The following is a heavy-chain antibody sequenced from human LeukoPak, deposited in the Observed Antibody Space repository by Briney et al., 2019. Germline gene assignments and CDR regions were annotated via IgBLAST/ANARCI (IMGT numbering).Heavy chain of an antibody. CDR1: GGSISSYY. J-gene: IGHJ4*02. Sequence: SETLSLTCTVSGGSISSYYWSWIRQPPGKGLEWIGYIYTSGSTNYNPSLKSRVTISVDTSKNQFSLKLSSVTAADTAVYYCARLWDSGSYGSFLADYWGQGTLVTVSS. V-gene: IGHV4-4*09. CDR2: IYTSGST. D-gene: IGHD1-26*01. CDR3: ARLWDSGSYGSFLADY.